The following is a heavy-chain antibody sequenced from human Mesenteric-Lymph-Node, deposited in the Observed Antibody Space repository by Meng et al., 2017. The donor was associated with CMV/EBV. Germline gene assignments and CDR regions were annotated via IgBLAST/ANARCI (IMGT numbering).Heavy chain of an antibody. CDR3: AKDRGRFLEWGNWFDP. D-gene: IGHD3-3*01. J-gene: IGHJ5*02. CDR1: GFTFTNYA. V-gene: IGHV3-23*01. Sequence: GESLKISCAASGFTFTNYAMNWVRQAPGKGLEWVSTIENRGGTTYYADSVKGRFTISRDNSKNTLYLQMSSPRAEDTATYYCAKDRGRFLEWGNWFDPWGQGTLVTVSS. CDR2: IENRGGTT.